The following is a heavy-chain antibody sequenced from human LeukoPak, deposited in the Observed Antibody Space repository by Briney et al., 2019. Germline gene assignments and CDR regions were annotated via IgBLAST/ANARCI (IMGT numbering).Heavy chain of an antibody. CDR3: ATLKGAYDYDCLDY. CDR2: ISISSRYI. D-gene: IGHD3-22*01. V-gene: IGHV3-21*04. CDR1: GFTFSSYS. J-gene: IGHJ4*02. Sequence: GGSLRLSCAASGFTFSSYSMNWVRQAPGKGLEWVSSISISSRYIYYADSVKGRFTISRDNAKNSLYLQMNSLRAEDTAVYYCATLKGAYDYDCLDYWGQGTLVTVSS.